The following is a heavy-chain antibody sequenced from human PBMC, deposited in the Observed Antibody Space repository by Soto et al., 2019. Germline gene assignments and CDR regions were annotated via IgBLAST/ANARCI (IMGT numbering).Heavy chain of an antibody. CDR3: ARAPYPVFDC. CDR1: GFTFSTYW. J-gene: IGHJ4*02. V-gene: IGHV3-74*01. Sequence: EVRLVESGGGLVQPGGSLRLSCAASGFTFSTYWMHWVRQAPGKGLVWVSRSNSDGSTTSYAYSVKGRFTISRDNAKNTLYLQMSRLRAEDTDVYYCARAPYPVFDCWGRGTLVAVSS. CDR2: SNSDGSTT.